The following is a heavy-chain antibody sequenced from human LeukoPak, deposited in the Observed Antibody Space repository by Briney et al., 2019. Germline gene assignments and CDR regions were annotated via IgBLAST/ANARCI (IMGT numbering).Heavy chain of an antibody. J-gene: IGHJ5*02. D-gene: IGHD2-2*01. V-gene: IGHV1-46*01. CDR1: GYSLTNYY. CDR2: INPSGGST. CDR3: ARDPHCSSTSCMSDWFDP. Sequence: ASVKVSCKAFGYSLTNYYVHWVGQAPGQGLEWMGIINPSGGSTSYAQKFQGRVTMTRDMSTSTVYMELSSLRSEDTAVYYCARDPHCSSTSCMSDWFDPWGQGTLVTVSS.